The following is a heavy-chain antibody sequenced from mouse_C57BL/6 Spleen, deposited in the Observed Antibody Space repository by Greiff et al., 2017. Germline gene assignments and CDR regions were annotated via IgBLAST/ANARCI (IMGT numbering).Heavy chain of an antibody. V-gene: IGHV5-9-1*02. D-gene: IGHD2-5*01. CDR1: GFTFSSYA. CDR3: TREGSNYGYLDV. Sequence: EVKLEESGEGLVKPGGSLKLSCAASGFTFSSYAMSWVRQTPEKRLEWVAYISSGGDYIYYADTVKGRFTISRDNARNTLYLQMSSLKSEDTAMYYCTREGSNYGYLDVWGTGTTVTVSS. CDR2: ISSGGDYI. J-gene: IGHJ1*03.